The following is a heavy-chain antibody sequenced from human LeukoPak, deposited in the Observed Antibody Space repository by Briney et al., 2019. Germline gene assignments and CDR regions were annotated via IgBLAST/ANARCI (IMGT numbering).Heavy chain of an antibody. V-gene: IGHV3-21*04. D-gene: IGHD4-23*01. CDR3: AKASYGGNSARNY. J-gene: IGHJ4*02. CDR1: GFTFSSYS. Sequence: PGGSLRLSCAASGFTFSSYSMNWVRQAPGKGLEWVSSISSSSSYIYYADSVKGRFTISRDNAKNSLYLQMNSLGAEDTAVYYCAKASYGGNSARNYWGQGTLVTVSS. CDR2: ISSSSSYI.